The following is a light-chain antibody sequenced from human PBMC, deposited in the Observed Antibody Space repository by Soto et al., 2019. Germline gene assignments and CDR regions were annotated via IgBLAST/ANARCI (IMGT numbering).Light chain of an antibody. CDR3: SSYTSGSTYV. V-gene: IGLV2-14*01. Sequence: QSALTQPASVSGSPGQSITVPCTGTSSDVGGYGYVSWYQQHPGKAPKLMIYEVSNRPSGVSNRFSGSKSGNTASLTISGLQAEDEPDYYCSSYTSGSTYVFGTGTKLTVL. CDR1: SSDVGGYGY. J-gene: IGLJ1*01. CDR2: EVS.